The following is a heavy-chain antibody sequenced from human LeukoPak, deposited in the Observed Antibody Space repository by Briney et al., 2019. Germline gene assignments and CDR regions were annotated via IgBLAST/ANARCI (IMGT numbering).Heavy chain of an antibody. Sequence: SETLSLTCTVSGGSISSSSYYWGWIRQPPGKGLEWIGSIYYSGSTYYNPSLKSRVTISVDTSKNQFSLKLSSVTAADTAVYYCARVRLGGGYSYIDYWGQGTLVTVSS. D-gene: IGHD5-18*01. CDR3: ARVRLGGGYSYIDY. CDR2: IYYSGST. V-gene: IGHV4-39*07. J-gene: IGHJ4*02. CDR1: GGSISSSSYY.